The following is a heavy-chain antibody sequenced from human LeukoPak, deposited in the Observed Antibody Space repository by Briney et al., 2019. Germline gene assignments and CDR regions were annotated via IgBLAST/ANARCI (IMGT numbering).Heavy chain of an antibody. CDR3: ARGRYYDSSGYLDY. CDR2: IIPIFGTA. D-gene: IGHD3-22*01. J-gene: IGHJ4*02. Sequence: SVKVSCKASGGTFSSYAISWVRQAPGQGLEWMGRIIPIFGTANYAQKFQGRVTITTDESTSTAYMELSSLRSEDTAVYYCARGRYYDSSGYLDYWGQGTVVTVSS. V-gene: IGHV1-69*05. CDR1: GGTFSSYA.